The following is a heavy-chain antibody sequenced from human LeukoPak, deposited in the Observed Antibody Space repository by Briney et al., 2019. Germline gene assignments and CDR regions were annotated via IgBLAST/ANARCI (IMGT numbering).Heavy chain of an antibody. Sequence: GGSLRLSCAASGLTFDDYTMNWVRQSPEKGLEWVSVINWNGGYIGYADSVKGRFTSSRDNAKNSLYLALNSLRAEDTALYYCVRGSYYDSFYYYYMDVWGKGTTVTVSS. CDR1: GLTFDDYT. CDR2: INWNGGYI. V-gene: IGHV3-20*04. CDR3: VRGSYYDSFYYYYMDV. D-gene: IGHD3-9*01. J-gene: IGHJ6*03.